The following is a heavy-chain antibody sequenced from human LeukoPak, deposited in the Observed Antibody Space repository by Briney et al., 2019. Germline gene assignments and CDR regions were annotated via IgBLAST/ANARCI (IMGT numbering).Heavy chain of an antibody. J-gene: IGHJ6*02. CDR2: ISATGDNT. D-gene: IGHD5-18*01. V-gene: IGHV3-23*01. CDR1: GFMFSSNW. Sequence: GGSLRLSCAASGFMFSSNWMSWVRQAPGKGLECVSGISATGDNTYYADSVKGRFTISRDNSKNTLYLQMNSLRVEDTAVYYCAKVSGRIQIWPQPFGDGMDVWGQGTTVTVSS. CDR3: AKVSGRIQIWPQPFGDGMDV.